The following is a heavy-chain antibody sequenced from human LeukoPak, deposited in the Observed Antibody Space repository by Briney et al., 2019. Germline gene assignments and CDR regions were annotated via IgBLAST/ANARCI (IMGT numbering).Heavy chain of an antibody. V-gene: IGHV3-30*04. CDR2: ISYDGSNK. D-gene: IGHD3-10*01. J-gene: IGHJ4*02. CDR1: GFTFSSYA. CDR3: VSVMVREDFDY. Sequence: GGSLRLSCAASGFTFSSYAMHWVRQAPGKGLEWVALISYDGSNKYYADSVKGRFTITRDNSKNTLYLQMNSLRAEDTAVYYCVSVMVREDFDYWGQGTLVTVSS.